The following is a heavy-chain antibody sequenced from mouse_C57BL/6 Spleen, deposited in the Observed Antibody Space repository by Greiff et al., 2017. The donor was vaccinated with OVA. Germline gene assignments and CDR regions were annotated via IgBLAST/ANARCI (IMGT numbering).Heavy chain of an antibody. CDR3: AREGITTGEFDY. CDR2: INYDGSST. D-gene: IGHD1-2*01. V-gene: IGHV5-16*01. CDR1: GFTFSDYY. Sequence: DVHLVESEGGLVQPGSSMKLSCTASGFTFSDYYMAWVRQVPEKGLEWVANINYDGSSTYYLDSLKSRFIISRDNAKNILYLQMSSLKSEDTATYYCAREGITTGEFDYWGQGTTLTVSS. J-gene: IGHJ2*01.